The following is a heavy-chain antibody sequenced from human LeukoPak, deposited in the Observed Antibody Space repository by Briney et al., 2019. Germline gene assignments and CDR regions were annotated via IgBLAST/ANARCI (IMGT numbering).Heavy chain of an antibody. CDR1: GFTVSSNY. J-gene: IGHJ4*02. CDR3: ARDLGTTVTRTFGY. V-gene: IGHV3-66*01. Sequence: GGSLRLSCAASGFTVSSNYMSWVRQAPGKGLEWVSVIYSGGSTYYADSVKGRFTISRDNSKNTLYLQMNSLRAEDTAVYYCARDLGTTVTRTFGYWGQGTLVTVSS. D-gene: IGHD4-17*01. CDR2: IYSGGST.